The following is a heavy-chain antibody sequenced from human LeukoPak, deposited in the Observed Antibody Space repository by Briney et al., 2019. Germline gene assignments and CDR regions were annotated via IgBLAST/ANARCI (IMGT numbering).Heavy chain of an antibody. D-gene: IGHD2-15*01. CDR2: INPNSGGT. CDR3: ARTVVAATPDYNWFDP. CDR1: AYTFTGYY. J-gene: IGHJ5*02. V-gene: IGHV1-2*02. Sequence: ASVKVSCKASAYTFTGYYIHWVRQAPGQGLEWMGWINPNSGGTNYAQRFQGRVTMTRDTSISTAYMELSSLRSDDTAVYFCARTVVAATPDYNWFDPWRQGTLVTVSS.